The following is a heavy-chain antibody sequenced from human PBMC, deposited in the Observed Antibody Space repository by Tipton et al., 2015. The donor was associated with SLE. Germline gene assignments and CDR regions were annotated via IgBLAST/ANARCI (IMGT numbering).Heavy chain of an antibody. CDR2: IYYNGHT. J-gene: IGHJ4*02. D-gene: IGHD1-7*01. V-gene: IGHV4-59*01. CDR3: ARGELYSGASLYYFEY. CDR1: GDSITSYY. Sequence: LRLSCTVSGDSITSYYWNWIRQPPGKGLEWIGYIYYNGHTNYSPSLKSRVTLSVDTSKNQFSLTLSSVTAADTAVYYCARGELYSGASLYYFEYWGQGTLVTVSS.